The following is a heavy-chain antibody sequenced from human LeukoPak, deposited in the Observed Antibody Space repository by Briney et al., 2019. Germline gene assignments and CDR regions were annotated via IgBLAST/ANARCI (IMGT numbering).Heavy chain of an antibody. V-gene: IGHV3-48*03. D-gene: IGHD6-6*01. CDR1: GFTFSSYE. CDR3: ARLYSSSSGLRASDY. CDR2: ISSSGITI. Sequence: PGGSLRLSCAASGFTFSSYEMNWVRQAPGKGLEWVSYISSSGITIYYADSVKGRFTISRDNAKNSLYLQMNSLRAEDTAVYYCARLYSSSSGLRASDYWGQGTLVTVSS. J-gene: IGHJ4*02.